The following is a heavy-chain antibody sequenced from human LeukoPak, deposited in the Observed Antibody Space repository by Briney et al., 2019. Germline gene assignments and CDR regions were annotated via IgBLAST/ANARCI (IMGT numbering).Heavy chain of an antibody. CDR1: GGSIRSYY. J-gene: IGHJ4*02. Sequence: PSETLSLTCTVSGGSIRSYYWSWIRQPPGKGLEWIGYMYYSGSTNYNPSLKSRVTISADTSKNQFSLKLNSVTAADTAVYYCASGRRPYYFDYWGQGTPVTVSS. CDR2: MYYSGST. CDR3: ASGRRPYYFDY. V-gene: IGHV4-59*01.